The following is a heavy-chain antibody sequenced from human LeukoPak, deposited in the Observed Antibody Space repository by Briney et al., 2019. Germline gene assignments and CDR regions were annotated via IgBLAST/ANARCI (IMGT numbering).Heavy chain of an antibody. J-gene: IGHJ3*02. CDR2: IYYSGST. V-gene: IGHV4-39*01. CDR3: ARLPSSGSLGAFDI. CDR1: GGSISSSTYY. Sequence: PSETLSLTCIVSGGSISSSTYYWGWIRQPPGKGLEWIGTIYYSGSTYYNPSLKSRVTISVDTSKNQFSLKLSSVTAADTAVYYCARLPSSGSLGAFDIWGQGTMVTVSS. D-gene: IGHD2-15*01.